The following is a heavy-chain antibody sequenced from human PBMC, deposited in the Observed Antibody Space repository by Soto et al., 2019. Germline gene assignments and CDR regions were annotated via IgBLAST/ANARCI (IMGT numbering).Heavy chain of an antibody. D-gene: IGHD5-18*01. CDR2: INPSGSST. J-gene: IGHJ6*02. V-gene: IGHV1-46*01. CDR1: GYTFTTYY. Sequence: QVQLVQSGAEVKKPGASVKVSCETSGYTFTTYYMHWVRRAPGQGLEWMGMINPSGSSTSYAQNFQGRVTMTRDTSTRTIYMELSSLRRDDTAIYYCARRAYNYANMDGWGQVTTFTVSS. CDR3: ARRAYNYANMDG.